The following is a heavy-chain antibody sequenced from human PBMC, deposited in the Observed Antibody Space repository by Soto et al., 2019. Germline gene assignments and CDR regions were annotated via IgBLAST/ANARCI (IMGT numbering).Heavy chain of an antibody. D-gene: IGHD3-3*01. Sequence: QVQLVESGGGVVQPGRSLRLSCAASGFTFSSYGMHWVRQAPGKGLERVAIISYDGSNKYYADSVKGRFTISRDNSKNTLYLQMNSLRAEDTAVYYCAKDGDSYYNFWSDYSPFDYWGQGTLVTVSS. CDR2: ISYDGSNK. CDR1: GFTFSSYG. J-gene: IGHJ4*02. V-gene: IGHV3-30*18. CDR3: AKDGDSYYNFWSDYSPFDY.